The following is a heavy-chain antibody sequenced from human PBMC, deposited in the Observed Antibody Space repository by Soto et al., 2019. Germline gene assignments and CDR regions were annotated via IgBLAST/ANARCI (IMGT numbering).Heavy chain of an antibody. CDR2: ISGSGGST. J-gene: IGHJ4*02. Sequence: GGSLRLSCAASGFTFSSYAMSWVRQAPGKGLEWVSAISGSGGSTYYADSVKGRFTISRDNSKNTLYLQMNSLRAEDTAVYYCAKAVSRVSRRKPYYFDYWGQGTLVTVSS. D-gene: IGHD1-20*01. V-gene: IGHV3-23*01. CDR3: AKAVSRVSRRKPYYFDY. CDR1: GFTFSSYA.